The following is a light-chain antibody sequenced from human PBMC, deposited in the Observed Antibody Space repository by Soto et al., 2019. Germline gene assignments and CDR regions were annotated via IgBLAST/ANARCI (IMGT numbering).Light chain of an antibody. CDR3: QQRSDWPWT. J-gene: IGKJ1*01. V-gene: IGKV3-11*01. CDR1: QSVSSY. CDR2: EAS. Sequence: EIVLTQSPGTLSVSSGESATLSCRASQSVSSYLAWYQQKPGQAPRLLMYEASNRATGIPARFSGGGSGTDFTLTISSLEPEDFAVYYCQQRSDWPWTFGQGTKVDIK.